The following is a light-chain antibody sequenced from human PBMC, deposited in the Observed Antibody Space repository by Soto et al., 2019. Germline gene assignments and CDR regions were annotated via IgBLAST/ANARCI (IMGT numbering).Light chain of an antibody. CDR3: QQYNRYSSGT. V-gene: IGKV1-5*03. CDR1: QSIDSW. Sequence: DIQMTQSPCTLSASVGDRVTITCRTSQSIDSWLAWYQQKPGKAPNLLIYKASSLESGVPSRFSGSGSGTEFTLTISSLQPDDFATYYCQQYNRYSSGTFGQGIKVDIK. J-gene: IGKJ1*01. CDR2: KAS.